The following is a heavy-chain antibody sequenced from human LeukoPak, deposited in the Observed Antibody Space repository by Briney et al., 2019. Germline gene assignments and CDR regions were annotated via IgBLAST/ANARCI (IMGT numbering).Heavy chain of an antibody. V-gene: IGHV1-2*02. CDR1: GYTFTGYY. D-gene: IGHD3-3*01. CDR2: INPNSGGT. J-gene: IGHJ6*02. CDR3: ARGQSAGVVIYYYYGMDV. Sequence: ASVKVSCKASGYTFTGYYMHWVRQAPGQGLEWMGWINPNSGGTNYAQKFQGRVTMTRDTSISTAYMELSRLRSDDTAVYHCARGQSAGVVIYYYYGMDVWGQGTTVTVSS.